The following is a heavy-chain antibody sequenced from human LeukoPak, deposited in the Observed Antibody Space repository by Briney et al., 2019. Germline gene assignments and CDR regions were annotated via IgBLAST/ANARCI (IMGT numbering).Heavy chain of an antibody. V-gene: IGHV1-2*02. J-gene: IGHJ4*02. CDR3: ARDLGYYGSGSYFGY. Sequence: ASVKVSCKASGGTFSTYAFSWVRQAPGQGLEWMGWINPNSGGTNYAQKFQGRVTMTRDTSISTAYMELSRLRSDDTAVYYCARDLGYYGSGSYFGYWGQGTLVTVSS. CDR1: GGTFSTYA. D-gene: IGHD3-10*01. CDR2: INPNSGGT.